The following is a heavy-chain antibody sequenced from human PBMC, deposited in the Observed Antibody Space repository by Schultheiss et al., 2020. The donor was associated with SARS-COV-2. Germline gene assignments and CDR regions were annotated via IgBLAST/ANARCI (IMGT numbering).Heavy chain of an antibody. CDR3: VRDRSWWTPYNCFDL. V-gene: IGHV3-21*01. J-gene: IGHJ5*02. Sequence: LSLTCAVSGGSISSSNWWSWVRQPPGKGLEFVASIRSSGRDIYYADSMQGRFTVSRDNANNSLYLQMHSLRAEDTAVYYCVRDRSWWTPYNCFDLWGRGTLVTVSS. D-gene: IGHD2-15*01. CDR2: IRSSGRDI. CDR1: GGSISSSN.